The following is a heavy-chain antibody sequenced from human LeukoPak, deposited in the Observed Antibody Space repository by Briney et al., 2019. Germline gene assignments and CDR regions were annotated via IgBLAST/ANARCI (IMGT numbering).Heavy chain of an antibody. V-gene: IGHV1-69*13. J-gene: IGHJ4*02. CDR3: ARETPYCSSTSCYGY. D-gene: IGHD2-2*01. CDR2: IIPIFGTA. Sequence: GASVKVSCKASGGTFSSYAISWVRQAPGQGLECMGGIIPIFGTANYAQKFQGRVTITADESTSTAYMELSSLRSEDTAVYYCARETPYCSSTSCYGYWGQGTLATVSS. CDR1: GGTFSSYA.